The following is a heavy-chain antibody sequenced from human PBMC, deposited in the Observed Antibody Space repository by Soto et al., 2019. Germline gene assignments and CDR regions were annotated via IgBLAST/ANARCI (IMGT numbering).Heavy chain of an antibody. CDR1: GGSFSGYY. V-gene: IGHV4-34*01. CDR2: INHSGST. CDR3: ARGVYDFWSGYSFRYYYYGMDV. J-gene: IGHJ6*02. D-gene: IGHD3-3*01. Sequence: PSETLSLTCAVYGGSFSGYYWSWIRQPPGKGLEWIGEINHSGSTNYNPSLKSRVTISVDTSKNQFSLKLSSVTAADAAVYYCARGVYDFWSGYSFRYYYYGMDVWGQGTTVTVSS.